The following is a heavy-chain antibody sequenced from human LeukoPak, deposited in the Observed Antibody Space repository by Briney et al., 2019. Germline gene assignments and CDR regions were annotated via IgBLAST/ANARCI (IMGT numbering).Heavy chain of an antibody. V-gene: IGHV1-69*04. D-gene: IGHD4-11*01. CDR2: IILILGIA. CDR1: GGTFSSYA. Sequence: GASVKVSCKASGGTFSSYAISWVRQAPGQGLEWMGRIILILGIANYAQKFQGRVTITADKSTSTAYMELSSLRSEDTAVYYCARVASTVHYYYGMDVWGQGLTVTVSS. J-gene: IGHJ6*02. CDR3: ARVASTVHYYYGMDV.